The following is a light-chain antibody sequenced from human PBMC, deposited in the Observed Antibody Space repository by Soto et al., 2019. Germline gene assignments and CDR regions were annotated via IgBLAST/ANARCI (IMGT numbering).Light chain of an antibody. Sequence: EIVLTPSPGTLSLSPGERATLSCRASQSVYNNYLAWYQQKPGQTPRLLVNGASNRATGIPDRFSGGGTRTDFTLTISSLEPEDFAVYYCQQYGRPPHTCGQGTKGEIK. CDR2: GAS. J-gene: IGKJ2*01. CDR3: QQYGRPPHT. V-gene: IGKV3-20*01. CDR1: QSVYNNY.